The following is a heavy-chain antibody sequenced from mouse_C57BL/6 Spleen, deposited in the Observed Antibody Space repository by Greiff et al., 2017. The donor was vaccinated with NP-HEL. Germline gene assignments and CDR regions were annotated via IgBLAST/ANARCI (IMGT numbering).Heavy chain of an antibody. V-gene: IGHV1-78*01. CDR3: ARGGLRRNWYFDV. J-gene: IGHJ1*03. Sequence: VQLQQSDAELVKPGASVKISCKVSGYTFTDHTIHWMKQRPEQGLEWIGYIYPRDGSTKYNEKFKGKATLTADKSSSTAYMQLNSLTSEDSAVYVCARGGLRRNWYFDVWGTGTTVTVSS. CDR2: IYPRDGST. D-gene: IGHD2-4*01. CDR1: GYTFTDHT.